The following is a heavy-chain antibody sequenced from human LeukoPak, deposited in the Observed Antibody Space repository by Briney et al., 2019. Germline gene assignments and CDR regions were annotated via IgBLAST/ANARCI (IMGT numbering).Heavy chain of an antibody. CDR1: GVSISSYY. V-gene: IGHV4-59*01. Sequence: SETLSLTCTVSGVSISSYYWSWIRQSPGKGLEWIGYLYHSETTKYNPSLKSRVTISVDTSENQLSLHLTSVTAADTAVYYCAGDRGGSSGWSESFEYWGQGTLVTVSS. CDR2: LYHSETT. J-gene: IGHJ4*02. D-gene: IGHD6-19*01. CDR3: AGDRGGSSGWSESFEY.